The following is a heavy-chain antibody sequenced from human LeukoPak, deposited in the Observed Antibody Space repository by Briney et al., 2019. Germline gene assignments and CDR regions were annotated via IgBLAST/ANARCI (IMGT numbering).Heavy chain of an antibody. V-gene: IGHV3-49*04. D-gene: IGHD3-3*01. J-gene: IGHJ4*02. CDR2: IRSKAYGGTT. CDR3: TRRNYDFWSGYYLDY. Sequence: GGSLRLSCTASGFTFGDYAMSWVRQAPGKGLEWVGFIRSKAYGGTTEYAASVKGRFTISRDDSKSIAYLQMNSLKTEDTAVYYCTRRNYDFWSGYYLDYWGQGTLVTVSS. CDR1: GFTFGDYA.